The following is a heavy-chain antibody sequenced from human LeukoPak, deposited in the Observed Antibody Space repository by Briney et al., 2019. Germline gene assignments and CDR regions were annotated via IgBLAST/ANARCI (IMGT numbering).Heavy chain of an antibody. CDR2: IRTTVYGRTT. CDR3: TRGYYDSSAYLDY. Sequence: GGSLILSCTASGFTFGEYSMNWVRQAPGKGLEWVGFIRTTVYGRTTEYAASVKGRFTISRDDFKNIAYLQMNSLKTEDTAVYYCTRGYYDSSAYLDYWGQGTLVTVSS. V-gene: IGHV3-49*04. D-gene: IGHD3-22*01. CDR1: GFTFGEYS. J-gene: IGHJ4*02.